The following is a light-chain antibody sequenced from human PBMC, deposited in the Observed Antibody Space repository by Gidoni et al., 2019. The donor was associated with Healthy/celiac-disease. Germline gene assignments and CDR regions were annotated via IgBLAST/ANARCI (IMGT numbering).Light chain of an antibody. CDR3: QQSYSTPRT. Sequence: DIQVTQYPSSLSASVGDRVTITCRASQSISSYLNWYQQKPGKAPKLLIYAASSLQSGVPSRFSGSGSGTDFTLTISSLQPEDFATYYCQQSYSTPRTYGQGTKVEIK. V-gene: IGKV1-39*01. J-gene: IGKJ1*01. CDR2: AAS. CDR1: QSISSY.